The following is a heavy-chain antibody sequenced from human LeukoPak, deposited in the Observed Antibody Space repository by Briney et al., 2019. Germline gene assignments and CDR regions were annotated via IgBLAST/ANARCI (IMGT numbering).Heavy chain of an antibody. CDR3: ARGSGRKSGDY. D-gene: IGHD1-14*01. V-gene: IGHV3-30*03. CDR2: ISYDGRKK. CDR1: GFTFSSYG. J-gene: IGHJ4*02. Sequence: GRSLRLSCAASGFTFSSYGMHWVRQAPGKGLEWVAVISYDGRKKDYADSVKGRFTISRDNSKNTLYLQMNSLRAEDTAVYYCARGSGRKSGDYWGEGTLVSVS.